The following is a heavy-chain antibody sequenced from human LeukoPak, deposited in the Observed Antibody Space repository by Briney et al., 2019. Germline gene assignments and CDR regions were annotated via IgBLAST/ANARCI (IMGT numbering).Heavy chain of an antibody. CDR3: ARWGGDYGHYLFDY. Sequence: TSVKVSCKASGYTFTSYGISWVRQSPVQGLEWMGWISAYNSNTNYAQKLKGRVTMTTDTYTSTAYIELSSLRSDVTAVYYCARWGGDYGHYLFDYCGQRTLVTVSS. CDR2: ISAYNSNT. J-gene: IGHJ4*02. V-gene: IGHV1-18*01. CDR1: GYTFTSYG. D-gene: IGHD4-17*01.